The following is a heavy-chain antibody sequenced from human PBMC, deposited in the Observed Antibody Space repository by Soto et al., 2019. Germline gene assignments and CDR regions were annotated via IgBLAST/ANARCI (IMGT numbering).Heavy chain of an antibody. CDR2: IYTSGST. D-gene: IGHD4-4*01. V-gene: IGHV4-4*07. Sequence: QVQLQESGPGLVKPSETLSLTCTVSGGSISSYYWSWIRQPAGKGLEWIGRIYTSGSTNYNPSLKSRVTMSVDTSKNQFSQKLSSVTAADTAVYYCARDNSNYYYYYYGMDVWGQETTVTVSS. J-gene: IGHJ6*02. CDR3: ARDNSNYYYYYYGMDV. CDR1: GGSISSYY.